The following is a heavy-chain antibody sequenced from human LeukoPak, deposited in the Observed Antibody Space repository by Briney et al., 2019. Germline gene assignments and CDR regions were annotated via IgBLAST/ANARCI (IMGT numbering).Heavy chain of an antibody. CDR2: IYTSGST. J-gene: IGHJ5*02. D-gene: IGHD3-3*01. V-gene: IGHV4-61*02. Sequence: TLSLTCTVSGGSISSGSYYWSWIRQPAGKGLEWIGRIYTSGSTNYNPSLKSRVTLSVDTSKNQFSLKLSSVTAADTAVYYCARTDYDFWSGPNWFDPWGQGTLVTVSS. CDR1: GGSISSGSYY. CDR3: ARTDYDFWSGPNWFDP.